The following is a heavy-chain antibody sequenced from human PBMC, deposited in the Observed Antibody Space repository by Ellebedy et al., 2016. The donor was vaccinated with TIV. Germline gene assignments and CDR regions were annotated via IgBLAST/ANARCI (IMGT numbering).Heavy chain of an antibody. J-gene: IGHJ4*02. V-gene: IGHV3-74*01. Sequence: ETLSLTCAASGFTFSRYWMHWVRQAPGKGLVWVSRINSDGSDTDYADSVKGRFTISRDNAKNTLYLQMNSLRAEDTAVYYCARGNDSLFDYWGQGTLVTVSS. CDR2: INSDGSDT. D-gene: IGHD2-15*01. CDR3: ARGNDSLFDY. CDR1: GFTFSRYW.